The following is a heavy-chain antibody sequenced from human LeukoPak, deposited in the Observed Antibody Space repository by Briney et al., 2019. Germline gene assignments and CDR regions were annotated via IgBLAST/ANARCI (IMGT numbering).Heavy chain of an antibody. CDR2: IRYDGSNK. D-gene: IGHD6-6*01. CDR3: ARYDSSSFGTYDY. Sequence: GGSLSLSCAASGFTFSSYGMHWVRQAPGKGLEWVAFIRYDGSNKYYADSVKGRFTISRDNSKNTLYLQMGSLRAEDMAVYYCARYDSSSFGTYDYWGQGTLVTVSS. J-gene: IGHJ4*02. CDR1: GFTFSSYG. V-gene: IGHV3-30*02.